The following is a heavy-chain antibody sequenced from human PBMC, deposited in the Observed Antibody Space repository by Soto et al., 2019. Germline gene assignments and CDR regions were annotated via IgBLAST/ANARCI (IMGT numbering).Heavy chain of an antibody. D-gene: IGHD6-13*01. CDR2: ISAYNGNT. V-gene: IGHV1-18*01. J-gene: IGHJ6*02. Sequence: QVQLVQSGAEVKKPGASVKVSCKTSGYTFTSYGLTWVRQAPGQGLEWVGWISAYNGNTNYAQKLQGRVTMTTDTSASTAYMELRSLRSDDTAVYYCARGSSSWNYGMDVWGQGTTVSVSS. CDR3: ARGSSSWNYGMDV. CDR1: GYTFTSYG.